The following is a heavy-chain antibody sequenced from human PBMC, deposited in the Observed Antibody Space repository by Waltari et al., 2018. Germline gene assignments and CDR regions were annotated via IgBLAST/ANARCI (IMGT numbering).Heavy chain of an antibody. V-gene: IGHV4-39*01. J-gene: IGHJ4*02. Sequence: QLHLQLSGPGLVKPSETLSVTCAVSGTSVTTTNYFWGWVRPPPGKGLEWIGRIYFTGSTDYNPSLKSRVTISIDTSTNQFSLNLRSVTAADTAVYYCARGIWQQLAHFDSWGQGTLVTVSS. CDR3: ARGIWQQLAHFDS. CDR1: GTSVTTTNYF. CDR2: IYFTGST. D-gene: IGHD6-13*01.